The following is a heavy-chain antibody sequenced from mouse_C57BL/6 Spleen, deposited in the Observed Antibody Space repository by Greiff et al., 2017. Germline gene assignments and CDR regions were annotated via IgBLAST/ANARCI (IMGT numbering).Heavy chain of an antibody. J-gene: IGHJ4*01. CDR2: INPSSGYT. CDR1: GYTFSSYW. D-gene: IGHD1-1*01. V-gene: IGHV1-7*01. Sequence: QVQLQQSGAELAKPGASVKLFCKASGYTFSSYWMPWGKQRPGQGLEWIGYINPSSGYTKYNQKFKDKATLTADKSSSTAYMQLSSLTYEDSAVYYCAITTVPQGAMDYWGQGTSVTVFS. CDR3: AITTVPQGAMDY.